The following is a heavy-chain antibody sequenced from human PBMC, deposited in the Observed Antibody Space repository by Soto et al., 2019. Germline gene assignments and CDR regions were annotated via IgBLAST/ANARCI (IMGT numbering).Heavy chain of an antibody. CDR1: GYTFTSYG. Sequence: ASVKVSCKASGYTFTSYGISWVRQAPGQGLEWMGWISAYNGNTNYAQKLQGRVTMTTDTSTSTAYMELRSLRSDDTAAYYCASMVRGVIRFDPWGQGTLVTVSS. V-gene: IGHV1-18*01. D-gene: IGHD3-10*01. J-gene: IGHJ5*02. CDR2: ISAYNGNT. CDR3: ASMVRGVIRFDP.